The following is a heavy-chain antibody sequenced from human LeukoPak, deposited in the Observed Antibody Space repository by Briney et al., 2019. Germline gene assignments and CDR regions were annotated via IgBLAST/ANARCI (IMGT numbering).Heavy chain of an antibody. CDR1: GYTFTSYG. Sequence: GASVKVSCKSSGYTFTSYGINWVRQAPGQGLEWMGGISGYNGNTNYAQNLQGRVTMTTDTSTSTAYMELRSLRSDDTAVYYCARVWGSMVTGALYNSYGMDVWGQGTSVTVSS. V-gene: IGHV1-18*01. CDR3: ARVWGSMVTGALYNSYGMDV. J-gene: IGHJ6*02. D-gene: IGHD5-18*01. CDR2: ISGYNGNT.